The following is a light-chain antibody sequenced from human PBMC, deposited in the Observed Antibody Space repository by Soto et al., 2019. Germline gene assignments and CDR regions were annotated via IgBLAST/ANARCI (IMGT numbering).Light chain of an antibody. V-gene: IGLV2-8*01. J-gene: IGLJ1*01. Sequence: QSVLTQPPSASGSPGQSVTFSCTGTSSDVGGYNYVSWYQQHPGKAPKLMIYEVSKRPSGVPDRFSGSKSGNTASLTVSGLQAEDEADYYCSSYVGTNSYVFGTGTKVTVL. CDR3: SSYVGTNSYV. CDR1: SSDVGGYNY. CDR2: EVS.